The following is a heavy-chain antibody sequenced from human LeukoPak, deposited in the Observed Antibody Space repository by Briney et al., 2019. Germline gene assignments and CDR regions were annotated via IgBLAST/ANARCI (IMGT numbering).Heavy chain of an antibody. J-gene: IGHJ6*02. D-gene: IGHD2-15*01. CDR3: ARAPGGGYCSGGSCYSTNYYGMDV. Sequence: TLSLTCAVSGGSISSGGYSWSWIRQPPGKGLEWIGYIYHSGSTYYNPSLKSRVTISVDRSKNQFSLKLSSVTAADTAVYYCARAPGGGYCSGGSCYSTNYYGMDVWGQGTTVTVSS. CDR2: IYHSGST. CDR1: GGSISSGGYS. V-gene: IGHV4-30-2*01.